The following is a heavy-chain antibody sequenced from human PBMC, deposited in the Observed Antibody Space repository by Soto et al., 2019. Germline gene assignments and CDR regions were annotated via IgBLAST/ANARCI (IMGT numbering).Heavy chain of an antibody. D-gene: IGHD4-17*01. Sequence: QVQLVQSGAEVKKPGSSVKVSCKASGGTFSSYAISWVRQAPGQGLEWMGGIIPIFGTANYAQKFQGRVTITADKTPSTAYMELSSLRSEDTAVYYCARDMAYYGDHAYYYYGMDVWGQGTTVTVSS. V-gene: IGHV1-69*06. CDR3: ARDMAYYGDHAYYYYGMDV. J-gene: IGHJ6*02. CDR2: IIPIFGTA. CDR1: GGTFSSYA.